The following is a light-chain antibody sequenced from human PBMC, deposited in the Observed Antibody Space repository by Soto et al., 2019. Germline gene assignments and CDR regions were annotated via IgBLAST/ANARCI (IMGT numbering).Light chain of an antibody. CDR1: QSVSSSY. CDR2: GAS. J-gene: IGKJ3*01. CDR3: QQYGSSPRFT. Sequence: EIVLTQSPGTLSLSPGERATLSCRACQSVSSSYLAWYQQKPGQASRLLIYGASSRATGIPDRFSGSGSGTDFTLTISRLEPEDFAVYYCQQYGSSPRFTFGPGTKVDIK. V-gene: IGKV3-20*01.